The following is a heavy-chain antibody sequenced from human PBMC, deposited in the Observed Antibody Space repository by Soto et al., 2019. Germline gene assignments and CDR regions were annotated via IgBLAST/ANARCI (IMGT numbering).Heavy chain of an antibody. J-gene: IGHJ4*02. CDR1: GGSIRSSGYY. D-gene: IGHD1-26*01. Sequence: QLQLQESGPGLVKPSETLSLTCTVSGGSIRSSGYYWGWIRQPPGKGLEWIGSIDYSGSTYYNPSLKSXXTXSXXTSKNQFSLKVSSVTAADTAVYYCARDSGNYRTYYWGQGTLVTVSS. CDR2: IDYSGST. V-gene: IGHV4-39*01. CDR3: ARDSGNYRTYY.